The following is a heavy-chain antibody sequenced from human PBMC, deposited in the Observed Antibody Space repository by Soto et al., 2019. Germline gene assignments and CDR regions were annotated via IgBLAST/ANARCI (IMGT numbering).Heavy chain of an antibody. CDR2: IKSKTDGGTT. CDR3: TTDLTTTPSFDP. V-gene: IGHV3-15*01. CDR1: GFTFSNAW. J-gene: IGHJ5*02. D-gene: IGHD4-17*01. Sequence: LRLSCAASGFTFSNAWMSWVRQAPGKGLEWVGRIKSKTDGGTTDYAAPVKGRFTISRDDSKNTLYLQMNSLKTEDTAAYYCTTDLTTTPSFDPWGQGTLVTVSS.